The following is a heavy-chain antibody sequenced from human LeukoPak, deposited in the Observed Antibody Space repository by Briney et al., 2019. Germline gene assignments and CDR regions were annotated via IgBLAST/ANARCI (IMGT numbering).Heavy chain of an antibody. CDR1: GFTFSSCA. V-gene: IGHV3-64D*06. D-gene: IGHD3-22*01. J-gene: IGHJ6*02. CDR3: VKDDVYYYDSSGYYPTV. Sequence: PGGSLRLSCAASGFTFSSCAMHWVRQAPGKGLEYVSAISYNGGSTYYADSVKGRFTISRDNSKNTLYLQMSSLRAEDTAVYYCVKDDVYYYDSSGYYPTVWGQGTTVTVSS. CDR2: ISYNGGST.